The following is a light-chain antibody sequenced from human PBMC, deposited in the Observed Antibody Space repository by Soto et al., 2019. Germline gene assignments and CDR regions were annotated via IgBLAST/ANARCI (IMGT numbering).Light chain of an antibody. J-gene: IGLJ1*01. CDR3: SSYTSSSTLEGV. V-gene: IGLV2-14*01. CDR1: GSDVCGYNY. Sequence: QSVLTQPASVSGSPGQSITISCTGTGSDVCGYNYVSWYQQHPGKAPKLMIYDVSNRPSGVSNRFSGSKSGNTASLTISGLQAEDEADYYCSSYTSSSTLEGVFGTGTKVPVL. CDR2: DVS.